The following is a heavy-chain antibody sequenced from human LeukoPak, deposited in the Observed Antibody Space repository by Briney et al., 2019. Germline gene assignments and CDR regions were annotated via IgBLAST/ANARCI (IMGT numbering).Heavy chain of an antibody. CDR1: GGSFSDYY. J-gene: IGHJ4*02. V-gene: IGHV4-34*09. CDR2: INHSGST. Sequence: PSGTLSLTCAVYGGSFSDYYWTWIRQPPGAGLEWIGEINHSGSTNYNPSLRSRVTISVDTSKNQLSLKLSSVTAADTAVYYCARALSGDYYGSGGFDFWGQGTLVTVSS. CDR3: ARALSGDYYGSGGFDF. D-gene: IGHD3-22*01.